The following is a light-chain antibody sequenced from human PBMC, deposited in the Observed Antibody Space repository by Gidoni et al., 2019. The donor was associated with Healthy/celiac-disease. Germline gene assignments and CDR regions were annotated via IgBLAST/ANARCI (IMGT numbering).Light chain of an antibody. CDR3: NSRDSSGTHSYV. V-gene: IGLV3-19*01. CDR1: SLRSYY. CDR2: CKN. Sequence: SSELTQDPAVTVALGQTVRITCQGDSLRSYYASWYKQKPGQAPLLVIYCKNNRPSGITDRFSGSSSANTSSLTFTVAQLEYEAYYYCNSRDSSGTHSYVFASGTKVTVL. J-gene: IGLJ1*01.